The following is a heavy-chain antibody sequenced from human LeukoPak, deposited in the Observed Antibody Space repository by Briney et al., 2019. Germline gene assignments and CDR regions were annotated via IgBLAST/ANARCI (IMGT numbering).Heavy chain of an antibody. D-gene: IGHD1-26*01. CDR2: INPSGGST. V-gene: IGHV1-46*01. Sequence: ASVKVSCKASGYTFTSYYMHWVRRAPGQGLEWMGIINPSGGSTSYAQKFQGRVTMTRDTSTSTVYMELSSLRSEDTAVYYCARDWKSGSYPPRLFDYWGQGTLVTVSS. CDR3: ARDWKSGSYPPRLFDY. J-gene: IGHJ4*02. CDR1: GYTFTSYY.